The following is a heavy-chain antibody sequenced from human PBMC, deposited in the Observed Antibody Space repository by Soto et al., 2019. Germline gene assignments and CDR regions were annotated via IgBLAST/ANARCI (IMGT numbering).Heavy chain of an antibody. CDR2: INPSGGST. J-gene: IGHJ6*02. V-gene: IGHV1-46*01. CDR1: GCTFTSYG. Sequence: ASVKVSCKASGCTFTSYGISWVRQAPGQGLEWMGIINPSGGSTSYAQKFQGRVTMTRDTSTSTVYMELSSLRSEDTAVYYCARVGLPSTYYYGMDVWGQGTTVTVSS. D-gene: IGHD2-15*01. CDR3: ARVGLPSTYYYGMDV.